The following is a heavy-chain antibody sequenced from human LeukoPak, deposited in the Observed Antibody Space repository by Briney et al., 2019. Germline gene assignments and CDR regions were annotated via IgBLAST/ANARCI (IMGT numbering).Heavy chain of an antibody. J-gene: IGHJ5*02. D-gene: IGHD6-13*01. CDR1: GFTFSNFA. CDR3: AKYSSSWYVWFDP. CDR2: ISISGGTT. Sequence: GGFLRLSCAASGFTFSNFALSWVRQSSGKGLEWVSAISISGGTTYYTDSVKGRFTISRDNSKNTLYLQMNSLRAEDTAVYYCAKYSSSWYVWFDPWGQGTRVTVSS. V-gene: IGHV3-23*01.